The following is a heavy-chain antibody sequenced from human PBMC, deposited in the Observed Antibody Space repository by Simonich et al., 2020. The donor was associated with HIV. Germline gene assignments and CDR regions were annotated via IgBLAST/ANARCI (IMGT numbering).Heavy chain of an antibody. CDR3: ASTVDTAIDY. CDR1: GGSIKNYY. CDR2: MYYSGST. D-gene: IGHD5-18*01. Sequence: QVLLQESGPGVVKPSETLSLTCSVAGGSIKNYYWSWIRQPPGKGLEWIGYMYYSGSTYSSPSLKSRVTISLDTSKNQFSLKVNSVTAADTAVYYCASTVDTAIDYWGQGILVTVSS. V-gene: IGHV4-59*08. J-gene: IGHJ4*02.